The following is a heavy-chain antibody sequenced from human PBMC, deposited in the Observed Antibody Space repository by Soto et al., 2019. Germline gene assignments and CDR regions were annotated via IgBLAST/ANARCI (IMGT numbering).Heavy chain of an antibody. CDR1: GFTFSSYA. D-gene: IGHD3-22*01. CDR2: ISYDGSNK. V-gene: IGHV3-30-3*01. CDR3: ARGHDRSGYNEDY. Sequence: QVQLVESGGGVVQPGRSLRLSCAASGFTFSSYAMHWVRQAPGKGLEWVAVISYDGSNKYYADSVKGRFTISRDNSKNTLYLQMNSLRAEDTAVYYCARGHDRSGYNEDYWGQGTLVTVSS. J-gene: IGHJ4*02.